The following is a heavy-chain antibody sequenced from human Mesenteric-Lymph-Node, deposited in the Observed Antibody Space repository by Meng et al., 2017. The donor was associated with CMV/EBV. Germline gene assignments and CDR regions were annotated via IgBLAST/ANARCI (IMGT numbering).Heavy chain of an antibody. CDR3: AGVVPAAYYYYGMDV. D-gene: IGHD2-2*01. V-gene: IGHV3-21*01. J-gene: IGHJ6*02. Sequence: GESLKISCAASGFTVSSNYMSWVRQAPGKGLEWVSSISSSSSYIYYADSVKGRFTISRDNAKNSLYLQMNSLRAEDTAVYYCAGVVPAAYYYYGMDVWGQGTTVTVSS. CDR1: GFTVSSNY. CDR2: ISSSSSYI.